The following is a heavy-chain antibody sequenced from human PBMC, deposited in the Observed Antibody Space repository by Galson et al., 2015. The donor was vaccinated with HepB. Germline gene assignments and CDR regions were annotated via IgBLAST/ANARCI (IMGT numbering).Heavy chain of an antibody. J-gene: IGHJ5*02. Sequence: QSGAEVTKPGTSVKVSCKASGYTFTSYGISWVRQAPGQGLEWMGWISAYNGNTNYAQKLQGRVTMTTDTSTSTAYMELRSLRSDDTAVYYCARDLRGSTVTPHGDWFDPWGQGTLVTVSS. D-gene: IGHD4-17*01. V-gene: IGHV1-18*04. CDR2: ISAYNGNT. CDR1: GYTFTSYG. CDR3: ARDLRGSTVTPHGDWFDP.